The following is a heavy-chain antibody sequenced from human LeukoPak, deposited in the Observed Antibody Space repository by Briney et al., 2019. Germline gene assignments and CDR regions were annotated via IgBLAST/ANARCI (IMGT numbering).Heavy chain of an antibody. Sequence: GGSLRLSCAASGFTFSSYWMHWVRQAPGKGLVWVSRINNDESHTTYADSVKGRFTISRDNAKNTLYLQMNSLRVEDTAVYYCARDQSSSWYVAWFDPWGQGTLVAVSS. J-gene: IGHJ5*02. V-gene: IGHV3-74*01. D-gene: IGHD6-13*01. CDR3: ARDQSSSWYVAWFDP. CDR2: INNDESHT. CDR1: GFTFSSYW.